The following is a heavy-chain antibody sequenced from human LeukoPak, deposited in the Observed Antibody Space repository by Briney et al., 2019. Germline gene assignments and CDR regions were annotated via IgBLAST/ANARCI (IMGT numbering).Heavy chain of an antibody. D-gene: IGHD3-3*01. V-gene: IGHV1-18*01. CDR2: ISAYNGNT. Sequence: VASVKVSCKASGYTFTSYGISWVRQAPGQGLEWMGWISAYNGNTNYAQKLQGRVTMTTDTSTSTAYMELRSLRSDDTAVYYCARDVVTRLNQYYDFWRFDPWGQGTLVTVSS. CDR3: ARDVVTRLNQYYDFWRFDP. J-gene: IGHJ5*02. CDR1: GYTFTSYG.